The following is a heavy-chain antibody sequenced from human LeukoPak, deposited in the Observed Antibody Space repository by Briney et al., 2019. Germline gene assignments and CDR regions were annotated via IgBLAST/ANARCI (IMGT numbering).Heavy chain of an antibody. V-gene: IGHV3-23*01. J-gene: IGHJ4*02. CDR2: ISGSGGST. D-gene: IGHD3-22*01. CDR3: AKDDHLTGGYYYLY. CDR1: GFTFSGYA. Sequence: GGSLRLTCAASGFTFSGYAMSWVRQPPGKGLEWVSAISGSGGSTYYADSVKGRFTISRDNSKNTLYLQMNSLRAEDTAVYYCAKDDHLTGGYYYLYWGQGTLVPVSS.